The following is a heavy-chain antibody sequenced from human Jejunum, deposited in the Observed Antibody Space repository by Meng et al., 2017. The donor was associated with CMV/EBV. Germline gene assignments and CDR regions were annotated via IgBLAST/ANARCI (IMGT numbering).Heavy chain of an antibody. D-gene: IGHD3-9*01. CDR3: ARDSRHFWNTGYYDS. J-gene: IGHJ4*02. V-gene: IGHV4-30-4*08. Sequence: SNGSSRSVDYYWSWIRQPPGKGLEWVGYIHYNGGTSYNPSLKSRVTISVDTSKNQISLRLTSVTAADTAMYYCARDSRHFWNTGYYDSWGQGTLVTVSS. CDR2: IHYNGGT. CDR1: NGSSRSVDYY.